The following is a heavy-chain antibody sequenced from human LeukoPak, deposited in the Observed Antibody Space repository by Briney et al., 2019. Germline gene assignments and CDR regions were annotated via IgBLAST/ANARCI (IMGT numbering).Heavy chain of an antibody. CDR1: GFTFSDYY. CDR3: ARRIWGADSQSHTFDI. D-gene: IGHD3-16*01. Sequence: GGSLRLSCAASGFTFSDYYMGWNRQAPGKGLEWISYISRTIYYAASVKGRFTISREKAKNSLYLQMNSLRAEDTAVYYCARRIWGADSQSHTFDIWGQGTMVTVSS. CDR2: ISRTI. J-gene: IGHJ3*02. V-gene: IGHV3-11*01.